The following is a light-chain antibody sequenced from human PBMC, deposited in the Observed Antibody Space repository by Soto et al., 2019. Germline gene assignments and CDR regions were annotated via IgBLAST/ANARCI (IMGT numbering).Light chain of an antibody. CDR3: QQYGSSPPLT. CDR2: GAS. Sequence: EIVLTQSPGTVSLSPGERATLSCRASQSVSSTYLAWYQQKPGQAPRLLIYGASNRATGIPDRFSGSGSGTGFTLTISRLEPEDFAVYYCQQYGSSPPLTFGQGTKVDIK. CDR1: QSVSSTY. J-gene: IGKJ2*01. V-gene: IGKV3-20*01.